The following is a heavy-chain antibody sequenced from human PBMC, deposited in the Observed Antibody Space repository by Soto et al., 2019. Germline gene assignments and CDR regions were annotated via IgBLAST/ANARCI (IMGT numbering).Heavy chain of an antibody. Sequence: LILSYGSSGFSFGSYEMHLVRQAPGKGLEWVTFTSYDGSINYYADSVKGRFTMSRDNSKNLLYLQMNSLRTEDTAVYYCVRRSTVSYYAVDVWGQGTKVTVS. D-gene: IGHD4-17*01. J-gene: IGHJ6*02. CDR1: GFSFGSYE. V-gene: IGHV3-30*04. CDR2: TSYDGSIN. CDR3: VRRSTVSYYAVDV.